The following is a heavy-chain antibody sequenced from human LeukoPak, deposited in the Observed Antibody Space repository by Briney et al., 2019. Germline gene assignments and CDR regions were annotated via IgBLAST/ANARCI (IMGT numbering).Heavy chain of an antibody. V-gene: IGHV4-39*01. CDR2: IYYSGST. D-gene: IGHD3-10*01. J-gene: IGHJ4*02. Sequence: SETLSLTCTVSGGSISSSSYYWGWIRQSPGKGLEWIGSIYYSGSTYYNPSLKSRVTISVDTSKNQFSLKLSSVTAADTAVYYCVFMVRGVIGFDYWGQGTLVTVSS. CDR3: VFMVRGVIGFDY. CDR1: GGSISSSSYY.